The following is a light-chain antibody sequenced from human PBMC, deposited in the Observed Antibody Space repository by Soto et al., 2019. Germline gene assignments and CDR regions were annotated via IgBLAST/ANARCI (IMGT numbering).Light chain of an antibody. CDR3: MQGARWPYT. J-gene: IGKJ2*01. V-gene: IGKV2-30*01. CDR1: ESPVITDGDTL. Sequence: IVLTQSPLSLPVTLGQPASISCRSSESPVITDGDTLLNWFQQRPGQSPRRLMYRVSNRDFGAPDKFSGSGSGTAFTLKISSVEAEDVAIYYCMQGARWPYTFGQGTKLEI. CDR2: RVS.